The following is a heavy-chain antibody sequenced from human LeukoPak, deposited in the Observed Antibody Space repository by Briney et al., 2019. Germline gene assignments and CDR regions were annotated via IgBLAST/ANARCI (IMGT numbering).Heavy chain of an antibody. J-gene: IGHJ4*02. CDR1: GYTFTGHF. V-gene: IGHV1-2*02. CDR2: IEPKSGGT. Sequence: RASVKVSCTASGYTFTGHFMHWVRQAPGQGLEWMGWIEPKSGGTHYGHKFQGRVTMTRDTSMSTAYMELSRLKADDTAVYYCARETGVVPTAIPTVDSWGQGTLVTVSS. D-gene: IGHD2-2*02. CDR3: ARETGVVPTAIPTVDS.